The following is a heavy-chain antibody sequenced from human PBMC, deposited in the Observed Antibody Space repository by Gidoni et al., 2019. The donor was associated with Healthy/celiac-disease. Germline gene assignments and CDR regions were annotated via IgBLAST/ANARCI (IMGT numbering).Heavy chain of an antibody. J-gene: IGHJ6*02. D-gene: IGHD3-3*01. CDR2: ISGSGGST. CDR1: GFTFSSYA. CDR3: AKGIDFWSGYGMDV. V-gene: IGHV3-23*01. Sequence: SGFTFSSYAMSWVRQAPGKGLEWVSAISGSGGSTYYADSVKGRFTISRDNSKNTLYLQMNSLRAEDTAVYYCAKGIDFWSGYGMDVWGQGTTVTVSS.